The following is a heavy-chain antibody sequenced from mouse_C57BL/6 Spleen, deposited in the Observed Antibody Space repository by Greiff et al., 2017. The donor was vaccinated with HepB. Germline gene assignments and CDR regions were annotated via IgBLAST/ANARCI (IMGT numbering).Heavy chain of an antibody. CDR1: GFTFSSYG. V-gene: IGHV5-6*02. CDR2: IRSGGRYT. J-gene: IGHJ4*01. D-gene: IGHD1-1*01. CDR3: ARRADDDDYGSSLDARDY. Sequence: EVKLVESGGDLVKPGGSLKLSCAASGFTFSSYGMSWVRQTPDKRLEWVATIRSGGRYTYSPDSVKGRFTISRDNAKNTLYLQMSSLKSEDTAMYYGARRADDDDYGSSLDARDYWGQGTSVTVAA.